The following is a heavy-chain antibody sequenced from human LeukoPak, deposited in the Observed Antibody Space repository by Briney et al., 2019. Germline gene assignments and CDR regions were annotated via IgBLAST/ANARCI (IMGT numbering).Heavy chain of an antibody. D-gene: IGHD3-16*01. CDR2: INPNSGGT. Sequence: ASVKVSCKASGYTFTGYYMHWVRQAPGQGLEWMGWINPNSGGTNYAQKFQGRVTMTRDTSISTAYMELSRLRSDDTAVYYCARRIGGYYYGMDVWGQGTTVTVSS. CDR1: GYTFTGYY. V-gene: IGHV1-2*02. CDR3: ARRIGGYYYGMDV. J-gene: IGHJ6*02.